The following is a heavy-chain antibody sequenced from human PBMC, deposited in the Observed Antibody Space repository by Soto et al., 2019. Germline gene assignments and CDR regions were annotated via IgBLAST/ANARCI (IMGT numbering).Heavy chain of an antibody. Sequence: QVQLVESGGGVVQPGGSLRLSCAASGFTFSSYGMNWVRQAPGKGLEWVAVIWYDGSNKYYADSVKGRFTISRDNSKNKLYLQMNRLRDEETAEYYCERDPVAYCGGGCYQDFYFDYWGQGTLVTVSS. CDR1: GFTFSSYG. CDR3: ERDPVAYCGGGCYQDFYFDY. CDR2: IWYDGSNK. J-gene: IGHJ4*02. V-gene: IGHV3-33*01. D-gene: IGHD2-21*02.